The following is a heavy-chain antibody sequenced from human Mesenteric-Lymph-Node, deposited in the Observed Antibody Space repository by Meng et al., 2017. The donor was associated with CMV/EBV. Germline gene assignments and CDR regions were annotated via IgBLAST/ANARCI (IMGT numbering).Heavy chain of an antibody. CDR1: GFTFSSYS. D-gene: IGHD7-27*01. CDR2: ITTSATNYV. V-gene: IGHV3-21*01. J-gene: IGHJ4*02. Sequence: GESLKISCAASGFTFSSYSMNWVRQAPGKGLEWVSSITTSATNYVYYTESVKGRFTISRDNAKNSLYLQMNSLRGEDTAVYYCVRRNELGLSYYFDYWGQGTLVTVSS. CDR3: VRRNELGLSYYFDY.